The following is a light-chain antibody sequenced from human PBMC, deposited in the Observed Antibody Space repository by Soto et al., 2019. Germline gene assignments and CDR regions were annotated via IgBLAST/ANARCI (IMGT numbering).Light chain of an antibody. J-gene: IGLJ2*01. CDR2: EVS. CDR3: SSYTSSSTLV. Sequence: QSVLTQPASVSGSPGQSITISCTGTSSDVGGYNYVSWYQQHPGKAPKLMIYEVSNRPSGVSNRFSGSKSGNTASLTISGLQAEDEADYYCSSYTSSSTLVFGGGTQVTVL. V-gene: IGLV2-14*01. CDR1: SSDVGGYNY.